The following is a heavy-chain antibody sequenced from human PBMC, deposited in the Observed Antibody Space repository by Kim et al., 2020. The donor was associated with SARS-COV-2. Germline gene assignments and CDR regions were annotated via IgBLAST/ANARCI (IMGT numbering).Heavy chain of an antibody. V-gene: IGHV3-11*01. CDR3: ARIYDGGDY. CDR1: GFIFSAYY. J-gene: IGHJ4*02. Sequence: GGSLRLSCAASGFIFSAYYMKWIRQTPGKGLEWVSYISSSGDSVYYADSVKGRFTISRDNAKNSLYLQMNSLRADDTAVYYCARIYDGGDYWGQGTLVTV. D-gene: IGHD5-12*01. CDR2: ISSSGDSV.